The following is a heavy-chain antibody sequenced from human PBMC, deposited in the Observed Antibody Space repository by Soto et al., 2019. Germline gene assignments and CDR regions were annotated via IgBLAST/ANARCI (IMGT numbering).Heavy chain of an antibody. D-gene: IGHD1-7*01. Sequence: PSETLSLTCTVSGGSISSSSYYWGWIRQPPGKGLEWIGNIYYSGSTYYNPSLKSRVTISVDTSKNQFSLKLSSVTAADTAVYYCARDWRNYGTGHGYYYGMDVWGQGTTVTVSS. CDR1: GGSISSSSYY. CDR2: IYYSGST. V-gene: IGHV4-39*02. CDR3: ARDWRNYGTGHGYYYGMDV. J-gene: IGHJ6*02.